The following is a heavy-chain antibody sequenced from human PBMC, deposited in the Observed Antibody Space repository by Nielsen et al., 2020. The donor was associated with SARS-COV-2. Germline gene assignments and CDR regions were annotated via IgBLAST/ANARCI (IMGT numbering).Heavy chain of an antibody. V-gene: IGHV3-64D*09. CDR1: GFTFSSYA. CDR3: VKGSSIAAAGTGLFDY. J-gene: IGHJ4*02. D-gene: IGHD6-13*01. Sequence: GGSLRLSCAASGFTFSSYAMSWVRQAPGKGLEWVSAISSNGGSTYYADSVKGRFTISRDNSKNTLYLQMSSLRAEDTAVYYCVKGSSIAAAGTGLFDYWGQGTLVTVSS. CDR2: ISSNGGST.